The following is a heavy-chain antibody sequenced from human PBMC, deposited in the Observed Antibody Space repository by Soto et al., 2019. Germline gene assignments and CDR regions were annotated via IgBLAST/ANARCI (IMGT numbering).Heavy chain of an antibody. J-gene: IGHJ5*02. CDR2: IYSSGST. CDR1: GASMNSGGYS. Sequence: SDSMYIARTVSGASMNSGGYSWSWIRQHPGKGLEWIGYIYSSGSTYYNPSLKSRVTISVDTSKNQFSLKLSSVTAAYSAVYYCARCPPPRHNWFAHWGQGTLVTGS. V-gene: IGHV4-31*02. CDR3: ARCPPPRHNWFAH.